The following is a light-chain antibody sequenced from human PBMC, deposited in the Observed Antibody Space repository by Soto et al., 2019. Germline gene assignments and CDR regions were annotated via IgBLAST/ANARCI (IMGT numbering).Light chain of an antibody. CDR2: DVN. CDR1: LSDVGGQNL. V-gene: IGLV2-8*01. CDR3: SSYTGTNVI. J-gene: IGLJ2*01. Sequence: QSALTQPPSASGSPGQSVTISCTGTLSDVGGQNLVSWYRQDPGKAPKLIIYDVNQRPSGVPDRFSGSKSGSTASLTVSGLQAEDVANYYCSSYTGTNVIFGGGTKLTVL.